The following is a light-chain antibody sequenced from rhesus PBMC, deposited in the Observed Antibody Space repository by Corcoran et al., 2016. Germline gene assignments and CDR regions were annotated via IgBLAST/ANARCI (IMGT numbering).Light chain of an antibody. J-gene: IGKJ2*01. CDR1: QGISSW. Sequence: DIQMTQSPSSLSASVGDRVTITCRASQGISSWLSWYQQKPGKAPKLLIYKASSLHSGVPSRFSGSGSWTDFALTISSLQPEDFASYYCQQYDSAPYSFGQGTKVEIK. CDR2: KAS. CDR3: QQYDSAPYS. V-gene: IGKV1-21*01.